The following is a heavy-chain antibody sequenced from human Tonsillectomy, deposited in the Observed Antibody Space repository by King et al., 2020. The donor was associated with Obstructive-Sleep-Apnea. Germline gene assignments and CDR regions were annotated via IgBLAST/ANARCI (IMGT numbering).Heavy chain of an antibody. Sequence: VQLVESGGGVVQPGRSLRLSCAASGFTFSGYDMHWVRQAPGKGLEWVVVISYDGSYDGGKIYYADFVKGRFTISRDTSKNTLNVQMKSLRVEDTAVNYCARSYYDRSGYYPRYYYGMDVWGQGTTVTVSS. CDR2: ISYDGSYDGGKI. D-gene: IGHD3-22*01. V-gene: IGHV3-30*04. CDR1: GFTFSGYD. J-gene: IGHJ6*02. CDR3: ARSYYDRSGYYPRYYYGMDV.